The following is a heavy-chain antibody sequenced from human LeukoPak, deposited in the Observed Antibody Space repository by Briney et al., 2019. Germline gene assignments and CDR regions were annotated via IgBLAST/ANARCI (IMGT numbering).Heavy chain of an antibody. Sequence: SGTLSLTCTVPGASMSDYYWSWIRQPPGKGLEWVGYIYYTGSTNYNPSLKSRVTMSVDTSKNQISLRLSSVPAADSAVYYCVRRVRYFGQNDYWGQGTLVTVSS. CDR2: IYYTGST. J-gene: IGHJ4*02. CDR1: GASMSDYY. CDR3: VRRVRYFGQNDY. D-gene: IGHD3-9*01. V-gene: IGHV4-59*08.